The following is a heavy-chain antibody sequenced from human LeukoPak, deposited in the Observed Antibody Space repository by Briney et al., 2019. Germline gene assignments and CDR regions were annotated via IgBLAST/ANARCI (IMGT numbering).Heavy chain of an antibody. J-gene: IGHJ4*02. D-gene: IGHD1-26*01. CDR1: GFTFSSYA. V-gene: IGHV3-23*01. CDR2: ISGSGGST. Sequence: PGGSLRLSCAASGFTFSSYAMSWVRQAPGKGLERVSAISGSGGSTYYADSVKGRFTISRGNSKNTLYLQMNSLRAEDTAVYYCAKASGEGARWLTEYYFDYWGQGTLVTVSS. CDR3: AKASGEGARWLTEYYFDY.